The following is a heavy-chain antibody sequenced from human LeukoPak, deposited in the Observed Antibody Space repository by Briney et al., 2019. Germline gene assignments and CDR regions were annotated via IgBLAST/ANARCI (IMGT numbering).Heavy chain of an antibody. CDR3: ARFLKGSRLGYMDV. Sequence: PSETLSLTCTVSGGSISSSSYYWGWIRQPPGKGLEWIGSIYYSGSTYYNPSLKSRVTISVDTSKNQFSLKLSSVTAADTAVYYCARFLKGSRLGYMDVWGKGTTVTISS. CDR1: GGSISSSSYY. V-gene: IGHV4-39*01. J-gene: IGHJ6*03. CDR2: IYYSGST.